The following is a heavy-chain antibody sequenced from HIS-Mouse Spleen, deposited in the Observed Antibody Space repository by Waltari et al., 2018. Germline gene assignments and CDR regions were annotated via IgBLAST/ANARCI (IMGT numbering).Heavy chain of an antibody. CDR3: ARDRLAARYYYYGMDV. J-gene: IGHJ6*01. CDR2: IKQDGSEK. CDR1: CITFSCDG. V-gene: IGHV3-7*01. D-gene: IGHD6-6*01. Sequence: CASSCITFSCDGMSWGRQAPGKGLEGVANIKQDGSEKYYVDSVKGRFTISRDNAKNSLYLQMNSLRAEDTAVYYCARDRLAARYYYYGMDVWGQGTMVTVSS.